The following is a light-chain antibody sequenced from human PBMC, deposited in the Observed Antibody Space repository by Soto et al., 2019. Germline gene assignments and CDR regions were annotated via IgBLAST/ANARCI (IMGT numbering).Light chain of an antibody. CDR1: QSINSW. V-gene: IGKV1-5*03. Sequence: DIQMTQSPSTLSASVGGRVTITCRASQSINSWLAWYQQKPGKAPKLLIYKASSLESGVPSRFSGSGSGTEVSLTISSLQPDDFAIYYCQRYNGYSHPWTFGRGTKVEIK. CDR2: KAS. CDR3: QRYNGYSHPWT. J-gene: IGKJ1*01.